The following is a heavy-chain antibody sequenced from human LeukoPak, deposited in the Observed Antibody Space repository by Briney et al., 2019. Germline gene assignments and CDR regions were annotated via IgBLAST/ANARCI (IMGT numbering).Heavy chain of an antibody. Sequence: PGGSLRLSCAASEVTVSNNYMSWVRQAPGKGLQWVSIIYPGGNIYYADSVKGRFTISRDNSKNTLYLQMNSLRAADTAVYYCARDKGTSYLSSFDYWGQGTLVTVSS. J-gene: IGHJ4*02. CDR1: EVTVSNNY. D-gene: IGHD6-6*01. V-gene: IGHV3-53*05. CDR3: ARDKGTSYLSSFDY. CDR2: IYPGGNI.